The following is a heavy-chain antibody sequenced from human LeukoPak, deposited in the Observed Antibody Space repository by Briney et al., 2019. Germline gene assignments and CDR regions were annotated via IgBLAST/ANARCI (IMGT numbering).Heavy chain of an antibody. J-gene: IGHJ6*03. Sequence: SETLSLTCTASGGSISSGSYYWSWIRQPAGKGLEWIGRIYTSGSTNYNPSLKSRVTISVDTSKNQFSLKLSSVTAADTAVYYCARGTPTTPFKYYYYYTDVWGKGTTVTVSS. CDR3: ARGTPTTPFKYYYYYTDV. CDR1: GGSISSGSYY. CDR2: IYTSGST. V-gene: IGHV4-61*02. D-gene: IGHD5-12*01.